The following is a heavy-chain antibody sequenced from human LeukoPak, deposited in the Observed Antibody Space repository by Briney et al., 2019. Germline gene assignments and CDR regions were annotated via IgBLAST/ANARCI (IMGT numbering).Heavy chain of an antibody. V-gene: IGHV4-59*08. CDR1: GGSLNNYY. Sequence: SETLSLTCTISGGSLNNYYWSWIRQPPGKGLEWIGYIYYSGTTNYNPSLNSRVNISLDTSKNQSTLRLSSVTAADTAVYYCARQTAKNVDTARFDFWGQGTLVTVSS. CDR2: IYYSGTT. D-gene: IGHD5-18*01. CDR3: ARQTAKNVDTARFDF. J-gene: IGHJ4*02.